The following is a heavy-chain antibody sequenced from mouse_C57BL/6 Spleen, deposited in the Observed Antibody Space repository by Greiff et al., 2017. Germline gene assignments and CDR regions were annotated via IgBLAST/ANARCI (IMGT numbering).Heavy chain of an antibody. D-gene: IGHD1-1*01. CDR3: TVIGSSYYAMDY. CDR1: GFTFSNYW. J-gene: IGHJ4*01. CDR2: IRLKSDNYAT. Sequence: EVKVEESGGGLVQPGGSMKLSCVASGFTFSNYWMNWVRQSPEKGLEWVAQIRLKSDNYATHYAESVKGRFTISRDDSKSSVYLQMNNLRAEDTGIYYCTVIGSSYYAMDYWGQGTSVTVSS. V-gene: IGHV6-3*01.